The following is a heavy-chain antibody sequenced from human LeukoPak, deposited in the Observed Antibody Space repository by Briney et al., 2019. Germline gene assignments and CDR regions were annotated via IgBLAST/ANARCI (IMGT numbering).Heavy chain of an antibody. CDR1: NGSISSDTYF. CDR2: MSSSGIS. D-gene: IGHD5-24*01. Sequence: SETLSLTCTVSNGSISSDTYFWSWIRQPAGKGLEWIGRMSSSGISTYSPSLKSRVTISIDTSRNQFSMNLNSVTAADTAVYYCARYSEGDGYNLDAFDIWGQGTMVTVSS. CDR3: ARYSEGDGYNLDAFDI. V-gene: IGHV4-61*02. J-gene: IGHJ3*02.